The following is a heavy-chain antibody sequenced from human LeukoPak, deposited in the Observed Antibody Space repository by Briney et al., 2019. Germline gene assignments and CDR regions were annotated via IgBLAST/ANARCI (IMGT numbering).Heavy chain of an antibody. CDR3: ARDRHYGSGSYYHDY. J-gene: IGHJ4*02. V-gene: IGHV1-46*01. CDR2: VNPSGGST. Sequence: ASVKVSCKASGYTFTSYYMHWVRQAPGQGLEWMGIVNPSGGSTSYAQKFQGRVTVTRDMSTSTVYMELSSLRSEDTAVYYCARDRHYGSGSYYHDYWGQGTLVTVSS. D-gene: IGHD3-10*01. CDR1: GYTFTSYY.